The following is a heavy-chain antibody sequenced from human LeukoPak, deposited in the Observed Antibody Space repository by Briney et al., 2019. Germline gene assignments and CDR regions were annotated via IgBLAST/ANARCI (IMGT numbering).Heavy chain of an antibody. D-gene: IGHD6-13*01. CDR3: ARDLPSYSSSWYAYYYYYGMDV. V-gene: IGHV3-21*01. CDR2: IITSSSYI. CDR1: GFTFSSYS. J-gene: IGHJ6*02. Sequence: PGRSLRLSCAASGFTFSSYSMNWVRQAPGKWLEWVSSIITSSSYIYYADSMRGRFTISRDNAKNSLYLQMNSLRAEDTAVYYCARDLPSYSSSWYAYYYYYGMDVWGQGTTVTVSS.